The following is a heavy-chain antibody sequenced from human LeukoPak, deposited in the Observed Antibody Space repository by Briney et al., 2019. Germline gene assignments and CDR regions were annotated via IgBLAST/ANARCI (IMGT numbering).Heavy chain of an antibody. CDR3: TRALGYPYYAMDV. CDR2: INAGNGNT. CDR1: GYTFTAYV. J-gene: IGHJ6*02. Sequence: ASVKVSYKASGYTFTAYVMHWVRQAPGQRLEWKGWINAGNGNTKYSQEFQGRVTTTRDTFANTIYMELSSLRSEDTAVYYCTRALGYPYYAMDVWGQGTTVTVSS. V-gene: IGHV1-3*01. D-gene: IGHD5-12*01.